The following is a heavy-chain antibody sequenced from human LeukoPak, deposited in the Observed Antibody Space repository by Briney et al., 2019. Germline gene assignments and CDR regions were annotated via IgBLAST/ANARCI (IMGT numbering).Heavy chain of an antibody. D-gene: IGHD2-15*01. J-gene: IGHJ4*02. Sequence: SVKVSCKASGGTFSSYAISWVRQAPGQGLEWMGGIIPIFGTANYAQKFQGRVTITADESTSIAYMELSSLRSEDTAVYYCARDRAGTGYCSGGSCYSAGYWGQGTLVTVSS. CDR2: IIPIFGTA. CDR1: GGTFSSYA. V-gene: IGHV1-69*01. CDR3: ARDRAGTGYCSGGSCYSAGY.